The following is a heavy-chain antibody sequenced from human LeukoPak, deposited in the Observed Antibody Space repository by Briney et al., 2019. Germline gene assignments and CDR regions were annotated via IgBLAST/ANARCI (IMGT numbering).Heavy chain of an antibody. CDR3: ARDSSGNWFDP. V-gene: IGHV1-46*01. D-gene: IGHD3-10*01. J-gene: IGHJ5*02. Sequence: GASVKVSCTASGYTFTSYYMHWVRQAPGQGLEWMGIINPSGGSTSYAQKFQGRVTMTRDMSTSTVYMELSSLRSEDTAVYYCARDSSGNWFDPWGQGTLVTVSS. CDR1: GYTFTSYY. CDR2: INPSGGST.